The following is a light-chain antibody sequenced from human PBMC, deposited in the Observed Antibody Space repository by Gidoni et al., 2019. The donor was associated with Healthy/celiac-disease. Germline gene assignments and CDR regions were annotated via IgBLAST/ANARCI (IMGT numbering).Light chain of an antibody. CDR1: QNINKW. J-gene: IGKJ4*01. CDR3: QQYDTYSPT. Sequence: DIQMTQSPSTLSASVGGRVTITCQASQNINKWLAWYQQRPGKAPQLLIQEASTLQSGVPSRFSGSGSGTEFSLTIGSLQPDDFATYYCQQYDTYSPTFGGGTKVEIK. V-gene: IGKV1-5*03. CDR2: EAS.